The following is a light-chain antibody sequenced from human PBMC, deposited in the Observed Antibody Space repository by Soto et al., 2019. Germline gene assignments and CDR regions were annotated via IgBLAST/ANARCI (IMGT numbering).Light chain of an antibody. CDR1: QSVSSSY. V-gene: IGKV3-20*01. CDR2: DAI. Sequence: EIGWTQSRCTLSLSTGERATLSCRASQSVSSSYLAWYQQKPGQPPRLLIYDAIIRAPDVPARFSGSWSGTEFTLTINSLQSEDFAVYYCQQYDAWPLTFGRGTKV. CDR3: QQYDAWPLT. J-gene: IGKJ4*01.